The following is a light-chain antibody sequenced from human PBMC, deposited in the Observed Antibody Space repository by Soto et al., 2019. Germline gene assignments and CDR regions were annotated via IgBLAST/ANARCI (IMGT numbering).Light chain of an antibody. CDR1: SPNIGSNT. CDR3: ATWDASLDGMV. J-gene: IGLJ2*01. CDR2: SNN. V-gene: IGLV1-44*01. Sequence: SVLTQPPSASGTPGQRVTISCSGSSPNIGSNTVNWYHQLPGTAPKLLIYSNNQRPSGVPDRVSGSKSGTSASLTISGLQSEDEADYYCATWDASLDGMVFGGGTKLTVL.